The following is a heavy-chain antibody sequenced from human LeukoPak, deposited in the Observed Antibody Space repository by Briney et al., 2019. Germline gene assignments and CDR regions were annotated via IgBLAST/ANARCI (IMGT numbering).Heavy chain of an antibody. D-gene: IGHD6-6*01. Sequence: PSETLSLTCTVSGGSISSYYWGWIRQPPGKGLEWIGSIYYTGSTYYNPSLKSRVTISVDTSKNQFSLKLSSVTAADTAVYYCARHGVSARPDRFDPWGQGTLVTVSS. CDR3: ARHGVSARPDRFDP. V-gene: IGHV4-39*01. J-gene: IGHJ5*02. CDR1: GGSISSYY. CDR2: IYYTGST.